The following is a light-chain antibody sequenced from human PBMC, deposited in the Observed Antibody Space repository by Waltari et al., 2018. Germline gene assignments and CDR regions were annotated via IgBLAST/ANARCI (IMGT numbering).Light chain of an antibody. V-gene: IGLV2-14*01. J-gene: IGLJ1*01. CDR3: TTHTSSSTYV. CDR2: DVS. CDR1: SSDVGYNTQ. Sequence: QSALTQPASVSGSPGPSITISCPGTSSDVGYNTQSSWYQQFPGKAPQLIIYDVSNRPSGVSNRFSGSKSGNTASLTISGLQAEDEADYSCTTHTSSSTYVFGTGTKVSVL.